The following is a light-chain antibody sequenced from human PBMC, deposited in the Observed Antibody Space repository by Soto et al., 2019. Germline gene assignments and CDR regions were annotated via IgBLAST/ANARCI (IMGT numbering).Light chain of an antibody. CDR3: QQAGTWT. V-gene: IGKV3-15*01. Sequence: EIVMTQSPATLSVSPGDRATLSCRASQSVSSNLAWYQQKPGQAPRLLIYGASTRATGIPARFSGSGSGTEFTLTISSLQSEDFAVYYCQQAGTWTFGQGTKVEI. J-gene: IGKJ1*01. CDR2: GAS. CDR1: QSVSSN.